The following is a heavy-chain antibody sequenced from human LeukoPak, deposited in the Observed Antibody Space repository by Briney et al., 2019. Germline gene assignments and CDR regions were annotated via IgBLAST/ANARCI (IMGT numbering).Heavy chain of an antibody. V-gene: IGHV3-23*01. CDR2: ISGSGGST. J-gene: IGHJ4*02. CDR3: AKDPTDMTTVTGGY. D-gene: IGHD4-11*01. Sequence: GGSLRLSCAASGFTFSSYAMSWVRQAPGKGLEWVSAISGSGGSTYYADSVKGRFTISRDNSKNTLYLQMNSLRAEDTAVYYCAKDPTDMTTVTGGYWGQGTLVTVSS. CDR1: GFTFSSYA.